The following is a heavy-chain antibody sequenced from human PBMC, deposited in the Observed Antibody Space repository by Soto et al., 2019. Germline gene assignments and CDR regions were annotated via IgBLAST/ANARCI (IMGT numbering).Heavy chain of an antibody. CDR2: IYNSGST. CDR1: GGSISNYY. CDR3: ARALPLVRGVISYYLDY. Sequence: PSETLSLTCTVSGGSISNYYWSWIRQPPGKGLEWIGYIYNSGSTNYNPSLKSRLTMSVDTSRTQFSLKLSSVTAADTAVYYCARALPLVRGVISYYLDYWGQGTLVTVSS. J-gene: IGHJ4*02. V-gene: IGHV4-59*01. D-gene: IGHD3-10*01.